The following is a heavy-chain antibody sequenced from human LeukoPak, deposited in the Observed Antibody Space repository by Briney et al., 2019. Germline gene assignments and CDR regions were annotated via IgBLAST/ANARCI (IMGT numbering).Heavy chain of an antibody. CDR3: ARSIRYYFDY. D-gene: IGHD3-9*01. CDR2: MYHTGNT. CDR1: GDSVTSGNYY. Sequence: PSETLSLTCSVSGDSVTSGNYYWAWIRQPPGMGLEWIATMYHTGNTYYNVSLKSRVTISIDTSRNQFSLQLTSVTAADTAVYYCARSIRYYFDYWGQGTLVTVSS. V-gene: IGHV4-39*07. J-gene: IGHJ4*02.